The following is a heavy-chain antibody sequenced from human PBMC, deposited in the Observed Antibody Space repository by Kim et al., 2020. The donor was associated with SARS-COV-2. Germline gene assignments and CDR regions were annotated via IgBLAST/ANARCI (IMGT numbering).Heavy chain of an antibody. J-gene: IGHJ2*01. CDR1: GGSISSSSYY. Sequence: SETLSLTCTVSGGSISSSSYYWGWIRQPPGKGLEWIGSLYYSGSTYYNPSLKSRVTISVDTSKNQFSLKLSSVTAADTAVYYCARQILLYFGSQSAAHFDLWGRGTLVTVSS. D-gene: IGHD3-10*01. CDR2: LYYSGST. CDR3: ARQILLYFGSQSAAHFDL. V-gene: IGHV4-39*01.